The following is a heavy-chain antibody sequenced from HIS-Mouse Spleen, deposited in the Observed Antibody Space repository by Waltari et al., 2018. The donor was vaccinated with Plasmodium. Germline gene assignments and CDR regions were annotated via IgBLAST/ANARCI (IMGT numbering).Heavy chain of an antibody. V-gene: IGHV3-21*01. CDR3: ARDHNWNYDY. CDR2: ISSSSSYK. D-gene: IGHD1-7*01. Sequence: EVQLVESGGGLVQPGGSLRRSCAASGIPLSSYSMNWVRQAPGKGLEWVSSISSSSSYKYYADSVKGRFTISRDNAKNSLYLQMNSLRAEDTAVYYCARDHNWNYDYWGQGTLVTVSS. CDR1: GIPLSSYS. J-gene: IGHJ4*02.